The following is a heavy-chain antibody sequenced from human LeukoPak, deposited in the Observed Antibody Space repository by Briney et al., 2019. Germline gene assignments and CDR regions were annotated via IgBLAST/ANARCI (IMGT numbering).Heavy chain of an antibody. D-gene: IGHD2-2*01. V-gene: IGHV4-30-2*01. J-gene: IGHJ4*02. CDR2: IYHSGST. CDR3: ARGLPPRSPRLYCSSTSCPYYFDY. Sequence: SETLSLTCAVSGGSISSGGYSWSWIRQPPGKGQEWIGYIYHSGSTNYNPSLKSRVTISVDTSKNQFSLKLSSVTAADTAVYYCARGLPPRSPRLYCSSTSCPYYFDYWGQGTLVTVSS. CDR1: GGSISSGGYS.